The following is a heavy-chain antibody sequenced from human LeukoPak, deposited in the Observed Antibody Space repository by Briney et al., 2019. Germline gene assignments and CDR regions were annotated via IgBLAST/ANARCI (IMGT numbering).Heavy chain of an antibody. D-gene: IGHD3-22*01. CDR2: ISAYNGNT. J-gene: IGHJ6*03. V-gene: IGHV1-18*01. CDR3: ARMIPDDSYYYYYYMDV. CDR1: GYTFTSYG. Sequence: ASVKVSCKASGYTFTSYGISWVRQAPGQGPEWMGWISAYNGNTNYAQKLQGRVTMTTDTSTSTAYMELSRLRSDDTAVYHCARMIPDDSYYYYYYMDVWGKGTTVTVSS.